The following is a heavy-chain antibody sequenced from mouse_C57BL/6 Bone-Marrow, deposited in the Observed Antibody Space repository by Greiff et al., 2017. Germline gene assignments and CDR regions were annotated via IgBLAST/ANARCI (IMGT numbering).Heavy chain of an antibody. V-gene: IGHV1-55*01. D-gene: IGHD1-1*01. Sequence: QVLLQQPGAELVKPGASVKMSCKASGYTFTSYWITWVKQRPGQGLEWIGEIYPGSGSTNYNEKFKSKATLTVDTSSSTAYMQLSSLTSEDSAVYYCARRITTVLDYWGQGTTLTVSA. CDR3: ARRITTVLDY. CDR2: IYPGSGST. CDR1: GYTFTSYW. J-gene: IGHJ2*01.